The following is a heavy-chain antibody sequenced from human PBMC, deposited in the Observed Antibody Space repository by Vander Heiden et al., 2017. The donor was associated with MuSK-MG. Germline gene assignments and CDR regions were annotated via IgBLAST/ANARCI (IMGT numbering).Heavy chain of an antibody. D-gene: IGHD5-12*01. V-gene: IGHV3-9*01. CDR3: AKDIQSGGWPTDYDAFDI. CDR2: ISWNSGSI. J-gene: IGHJ3*02. Sequence: EVQLVESGGGLVQPGRSLRLSCAASGFTFDDYAMHWVRQAPGKGLEWVSGISWNSGSIGYADSVKGRFTISRDNAKNSLYLQMNSLRAEDTALYYCAKDIQSGGWPTDYDAFDIWGQGTMVTVSS. CDR1: GFTFDDYA.